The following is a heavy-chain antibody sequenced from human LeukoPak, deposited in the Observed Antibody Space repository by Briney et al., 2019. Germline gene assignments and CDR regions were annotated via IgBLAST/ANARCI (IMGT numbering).Heavy chain of an antibody. V-gene: IGHV3-74*01. J-gene: IGHJ5*02. CDR1: GFTFRNYW. Sequence: QPGGSLRLSCGASGFTFRNYWMHWVRQAPGKGLVWVSGVPGDGSTTIHADSVKGRFTISRDNAKNTLYLQMNSLRAEDTAVYYCARSGYSYGYVLYNWFDPWGQGTLVTVSS. D-gene: IGHD5-18*01. CDR3: ARSGYSYGYVLYNWFDP. CDR2: VPGDGSTT.